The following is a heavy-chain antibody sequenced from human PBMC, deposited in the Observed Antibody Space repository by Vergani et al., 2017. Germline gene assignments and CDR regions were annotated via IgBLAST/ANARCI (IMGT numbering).Heavy chain of an antibody. J-gene: IGHJ4*02. D-gene: IGHD5-12*01. V-gene: IGHV3-20*01. Sequence: EVQLVESGEGVVRPGGSLRLSCAASGFTFEDYGMSWVRQVPGKGLEWVSGINWNGDSTDYADSVKGRFTISRDNAKNSLYLQMNSLRAEDTALYHCARGEWLRYYSNTYYFDYWGQGTLVTVSS. CDR3: ARGEWLRYYSNTYYFDY. CDR1: GFTFEDYG. CDR2: INWNGDST.